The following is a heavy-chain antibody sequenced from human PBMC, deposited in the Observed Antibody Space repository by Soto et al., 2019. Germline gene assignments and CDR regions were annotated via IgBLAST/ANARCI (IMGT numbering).Heavy chain of an antibody. Sequence: QVQLVESGGGLIKTGGSLRLSCAASGFTFSDYYMSWIRQAPGKGLEWVSYISSSSSYTNYADSVKGRFTISRDNAKNSLYLQMNSLRAEDTAVYYCARQLGVVTLYGMDVWGQGTTVTVSS. CDR1: GFTFSDYY. CDR3: ARQLGVVTLYGMDV. J-gene: IGHJ6*02. CDR2: ISSSSSYT. V-gene: IGHV3-11*06. D-gene: IGHD2-21*02.